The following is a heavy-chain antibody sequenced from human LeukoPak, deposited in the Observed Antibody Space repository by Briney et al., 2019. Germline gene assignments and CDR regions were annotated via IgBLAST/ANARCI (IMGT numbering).Heavy chain of an antibody. CDR2: IYYSGST. D-gene: IGHD3-3*01. V-gene: IGHV4-31*03. Sequence: SETLSLTCTVSGGSIGSGGYYWSWIRQHPGKGLEWIGYIYYSGSTYYNPSLKSRVTISVDTSKNQFSLKLSSVTAADTAVYYCARESPFWSGYFDYWGQGTLVTVSS. CDR3: ARESPFWSGYFDY. CDR1: GGSIGSGGYY. J-gene: IGHJ4*02.